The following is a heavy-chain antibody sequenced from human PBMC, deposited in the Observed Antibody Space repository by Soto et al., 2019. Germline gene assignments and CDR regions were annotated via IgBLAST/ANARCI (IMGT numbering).Heavy chain of an antibody. D-gene: IGHD5-12*01. J-gene: IGHJ4*02. V-gene: IGHV3-21*01. CDR1: GFTFSSYS. CDR3: AREVNIAYYY. Sequence: EVPLVESGGGLVKPGGSLRLSCAASGFTFSSYSMNWVRQAPGKGLEWVSSISSSSTYIYYADSVKGRFTISRDNAKNSLYLQMNSLRAEDTAVYYCAREVNIAYYYWGQGTLVTVSS. CDR2: ISSSSTYI.